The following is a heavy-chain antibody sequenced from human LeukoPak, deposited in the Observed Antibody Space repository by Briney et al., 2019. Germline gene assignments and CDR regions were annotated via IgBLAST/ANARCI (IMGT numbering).Heavy chain of an antibody. CDR3: ARSTMVRGVIFDY. V-gene: IGHV3-30*04. J-gene: IGHJ4*02. CDR2: ISYDGSNK. CDR1: GFTFSSYA. Sequence: QPGRSLRLSCAASGFTFSSYAMHWVRQAPGKGLEWVAVISYDGSNKYYADSVKGRFTISRDNSKNTLYLQMNSLRAEDTAVYYCARSTMVRGVIFDYWSQGTLVTVSS. D-gene: IGHD3-10*01.